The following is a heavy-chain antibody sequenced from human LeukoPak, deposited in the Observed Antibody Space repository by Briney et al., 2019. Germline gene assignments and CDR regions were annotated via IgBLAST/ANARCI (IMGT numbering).Heavy chain of an antibody. J-gene: IGHJ4*02. D-gene: IGHD3-10*01. CDR1: GGSISSSSYY. V-gene: IGHV4-39*01. Sequence: SETLSLTCTVSGGSISSSSYYWGWIRQPPGKGLEWIGSIYYSGSTYYNPSLKSRVTISVDTSKNQFSLKLSSVTAADTAVYYCARHAPIRYGSGSYYNSPTFDYWGQGTLATVSS. CDR2: IYYSGST. CDR3: ARHAPIRYGSGSYYNSPTFDY.